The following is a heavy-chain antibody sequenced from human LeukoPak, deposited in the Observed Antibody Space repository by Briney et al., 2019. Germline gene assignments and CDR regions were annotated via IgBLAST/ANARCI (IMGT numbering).Heavy chain of an antibody. Sequence: ASVKVSCKASGYTFTSYDINWVRQAPGQGLEWMGWMNPNSGNTDYAQKFQGRVTITRNTSINTAYMELSSLRSEDTGVYLRGYYYGSGSYYNEYYYYYYMDVWGKGTTVTVSS. CDR1: GYTFTSYD. CDR2: MNPNSGNT. CDR3: GYYYGSGSYYNEYYYYYYMDV. V-gene: IGHV1-8*03. J-gene: IGHJ6*03. D-gene: IGHD3-10*01.